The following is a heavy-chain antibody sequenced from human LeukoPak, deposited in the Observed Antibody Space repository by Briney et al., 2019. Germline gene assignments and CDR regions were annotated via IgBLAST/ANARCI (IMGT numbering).Heavy chain of an antibody. CDR3: AKDGHCPDSICPTDIAVAGYVDS. J-gene: IGHJ4*02. V-gene: IGHV3-23*01. D-gene: IGHD6-19*01. Sequence: ETLSLTCTVSGRSIRSVYWNWVRQAPGKGLEWVSIINYNGRNTYYADSVEGRFTISRDNSKNMVYLQMNSLRAEDTAIYYCAKDGHCPDSICPTDIAVAGYVDSWGQGTLVTVSS. CDR2: INYNGRNT. CDR1: GRSIRSVY.